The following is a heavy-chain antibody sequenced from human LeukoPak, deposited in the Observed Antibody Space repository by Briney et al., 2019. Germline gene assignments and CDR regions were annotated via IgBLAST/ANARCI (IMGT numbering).Heavy chain of an antibody. Sequence: ASVKVSCKASGYIFNGYYMHWVRQAPGQGLEWMGWISAYNGNTNYAQKLQGRVTMTTDTSTSTAYMELRSLRSDDTAVYYCARRPGTTAKNWFDPWGQGTLVTVSS. V-gene: IGHV1-18*04. CDR3: ARRPGTTAKNWFDP. J-gene: IGHJ5*02. CDR1: GYIFNGYY. CDR2: ISAYNGNT. D-gene: IGHD1-1*01.